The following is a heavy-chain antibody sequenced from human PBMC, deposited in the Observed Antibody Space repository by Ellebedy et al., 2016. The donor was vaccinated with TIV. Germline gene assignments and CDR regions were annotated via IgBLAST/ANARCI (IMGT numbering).Heavy chain of an antibody. CDR3: ACRQLVQGFDY. Sequence: SETLSLXXAVSGGSISSSNWWSWVRQPPGKGLEWIGEIYHSGSTNYNPSLKSRVTISVDKSKNQFSLKLSSVTAADTAVYYCACRQLVQGFDYWGQGTLVTVSS. V-gene: IGHV4-4*02. J-gene: IGHJ4*02. D-gene: IGHD6-13*01. CDR1: GGSISSSNW. CDR2: IYHSGST.